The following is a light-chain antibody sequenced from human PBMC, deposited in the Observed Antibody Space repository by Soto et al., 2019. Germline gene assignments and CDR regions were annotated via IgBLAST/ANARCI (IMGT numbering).Light chain of an antibody. CDR3: QSYDSSIWV. Sequence: NFMLTQPHSVSESPGKTVTISCTRSSGSIATNYVQWYQQRPGSSPTTVIYEDTQRPSGVPDRFSGSIDSSSNSASLTISGLKTEDEAASYCQSYDSSIWVFGGGTKLTVL. CDR2: EDT. CDR1: SGSIATNY. J-gene: IGLJ3*02. V-gene: IGLV6-57*01.